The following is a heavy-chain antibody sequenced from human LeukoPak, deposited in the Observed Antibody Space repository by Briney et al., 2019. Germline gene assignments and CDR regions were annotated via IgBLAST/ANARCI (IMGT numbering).Heavy chain of an antibody. J-gene: IGHJ4*02. CDR2: IKQDGSEK. D-gene: IGHD3-3*01. CDR3: ARAYYDFWSGYYDY. CDR1: GFTFSSYW. Sequence: GGSLRLTCAASGFTFSSYWMSWVRQAPGKGLEWVANIKQDGSEKYYVDSVKGRFTISRDNAKNSLYLQMNSLRAEDTAVYYCARAYYDFWSGYYDYWGQGTLVTVSS. V-gene: IGHV3-7*01.